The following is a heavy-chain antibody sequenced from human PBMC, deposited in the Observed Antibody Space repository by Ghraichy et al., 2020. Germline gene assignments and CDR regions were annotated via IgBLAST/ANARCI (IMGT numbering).Heavy chain of an antibody. CDR2: ISHDGRHT. Sequence: GGSLRLSCTASGFTFLSYGMHWVRQSPGKVLEWVAVISHDGRHTYYVDSVKGRFTISRDNYKNTLYLQIKDVRGDDAAMYHCAKDPRDLQSGYFDLWGRGTLVTVSS. CDR3: AKDPRDLQSGYFDL. J-gene: IGHJ2*01. CDR1: GFTFLSYG. V-gene: IGHV3-30*18. D-gene: IGHD5-24*01.